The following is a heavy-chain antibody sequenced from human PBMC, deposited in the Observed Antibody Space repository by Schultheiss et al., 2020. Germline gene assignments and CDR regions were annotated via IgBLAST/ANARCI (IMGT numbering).Heavy chain of an antibody. D-gene: IGHD4-17*01. CDR2: INHSGST. V-gene: IGHV4-39*07. J-gene: IGHJ4*02. CDR1: GGSISSSSYY. CDR3: ARGTTPYHFDY. Sequence: SQTLSLTCTVSGGSISSSSYYWGWIRQPPGKGLEWIGEINHSGSTNYNPSLKSRVTISVDTSKNQFSLKLSSVTAADTAVYYCARGTTPYHFDYWGQGTLVTVSS.